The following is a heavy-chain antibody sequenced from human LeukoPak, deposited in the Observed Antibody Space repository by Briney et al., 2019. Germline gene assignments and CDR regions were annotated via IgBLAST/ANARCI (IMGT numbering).Heavy chain of an antibody. J-gene: IGHJ4*02. V-gene: IGHV3-15*01. D-gene: IGHD1-26*01. CDR3: VTEVGGSFPT. CDR1: GFTLSNAW. Sequence: GGSLRLSCAASGFTLSNAWMNWVRQAPSKGLEWVGLIKNKANGETRDYAAPVKGRFTISRDDSDNTLYLQMNSLKSEDTAVYYCVTEVGGSFPTWGQGTLVTVSS. CDR2: IKNKANGETR.